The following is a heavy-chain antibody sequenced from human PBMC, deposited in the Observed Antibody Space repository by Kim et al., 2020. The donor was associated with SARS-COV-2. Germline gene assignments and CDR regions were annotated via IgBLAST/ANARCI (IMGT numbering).Heavy chain of an antibody. CDR3: AKGYSGSYLPSEGYYGMDV. J-gene: IGHJ6*02. CDR2: ISWDGGST. D-gene: IGHD1-26*01. V-gene: IGHV3-43D*03. Sequence: GGSLRLSCAASGFTFDDYAMHWVRQAPGKGLEWVSLISWDGGSTYYADSVKGRFTISRDNSKNSLYLQMNSLRAEDTALYYCAKGYSGSYLPSEGYYGMDVWGQGTTVTVSS. CDR1: GFTFDDYA.